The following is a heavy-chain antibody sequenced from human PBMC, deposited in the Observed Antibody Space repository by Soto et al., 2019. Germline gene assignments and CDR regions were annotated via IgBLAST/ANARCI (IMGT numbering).Heavy chain of an antibody. CDR3: ARGPSLTIFGAREFYYGMDV. CDR1: GHTFTSPV. Sequence: ASVKVSCKASGHTFTSPVISWVRQAPGQGLEWMGWISAYNGNTNYAQKLQGRVTMTTDTSTSTAYMELRSLRSDDTAVYYCARGPSLTIFGAREFYYGMDVWGQGTTVTVSS. D-gene: IGHD3-3*01. CDR2: ISAYNGNT. J-gene: IGHJ6*02. V-gene: IGHV1-18*01.